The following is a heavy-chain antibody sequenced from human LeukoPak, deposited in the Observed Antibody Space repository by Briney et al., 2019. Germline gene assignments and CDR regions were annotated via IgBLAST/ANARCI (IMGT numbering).Heavy chain of an antibody. CDR3: ARRGRNIVVVPAALDY. CDR2: IKQDGSEK. CDR1: GFTFSSYW. D-gene: IGHD2-2*01. V-gene: IGHV3-7*01. Sequence: GGSLRLSCAASGFTFSSYWMSWVRQAPGKGLEWVANIKQDGSEKYYVDSVKGRFTISRDNAKNSLYLQMNSLRAEDTAVYYCARRGRNIVVVPAALDYWGQGTLVTVSS. J-gene: IGHJ4*02.